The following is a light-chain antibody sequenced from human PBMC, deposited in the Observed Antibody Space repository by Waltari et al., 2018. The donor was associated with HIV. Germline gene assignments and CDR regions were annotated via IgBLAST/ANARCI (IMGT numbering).Light chain of an antibody. CDR1: QSLLHSNGYNY. J-gene: IGKJ4*01. CDR2: LGS. V-gene: IGKV2-28*01. CDR3: MQALQTPLT. Sequence: IVMYQSPLSLPVTPGEPSSIPCRSSQSLLHSNGYNYLDWYLQKPGQSPQLLIDLGSNRASGVPDRFSDSGSGTDFTLKISRVEAEDVGVYYCMQALQTPLTFGGGTKVEIK.